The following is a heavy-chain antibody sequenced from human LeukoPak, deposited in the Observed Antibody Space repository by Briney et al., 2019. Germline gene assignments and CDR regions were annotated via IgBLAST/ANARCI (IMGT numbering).Heavy chain of an antibody. CDR3: ARADSYYYDSSGYDY. CDR2: INWNGGST. J-gene: IGHJ4*02. Sequence: PGGSLRLSCAASGLTFDDYGMSWVRQAPGKGLEWVSGINWNGGSTGYADSVRGRFTISTDNAKNSLYLQMNSLRAEDTAFYYCARADSYYYDSSGYDYWGQGTLVTVSS. D-gene: IGHD3-22*01. V-gene: IGHV3-20*04. CDR1: GLTFDDYG.